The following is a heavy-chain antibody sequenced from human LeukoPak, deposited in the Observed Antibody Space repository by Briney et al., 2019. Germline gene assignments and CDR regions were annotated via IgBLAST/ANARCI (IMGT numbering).Heavy chain of an antibody. CDR1: GGTFSNYA. Sequence: GSSVKVSCKASGGTFSNYAISWVRQAPGQGLEWMGGIIPIFGTANYAQKFQGRVTITADESTSTAYMELSSLRSEDTAVYYCARGGGDIVVVPAAIAPFDYWGQGTLVTVSS. D-gene: IGHD2-2*02. V-gene: IGHV1-69*01. J-gene: IGHJ4*02. CDR2: IIPIFGTA. CDR3: ARGGGDIVVVPAAIAPFDY.